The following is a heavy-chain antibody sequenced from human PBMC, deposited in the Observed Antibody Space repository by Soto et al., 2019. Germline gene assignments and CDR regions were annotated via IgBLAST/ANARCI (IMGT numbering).Heavy chain of an antibody. CDR1: GYTFTSYG. J-gene: IGHJ4*02. Sequence: GASVKVSCKASGYTFTSYGISWVRQAPGQGLEWMGWISAYNGNTNYAQKLQGRVTMTTDTSTSTAYMELRSLRSDDTAVYYCARLLPYCSGGSCYGGAFDYWGQGTLVTVSS. V-gene: IGHV1-18*04. CDR2: ISAYNGNT. CDR3: ARLLPYCSGGSCYGGAFDY. D-gene: IGHD2-15*01.